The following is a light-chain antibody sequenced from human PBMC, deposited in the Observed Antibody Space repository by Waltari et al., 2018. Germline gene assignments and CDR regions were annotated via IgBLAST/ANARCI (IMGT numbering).Light chain of an antibody. CDR1: QSINNH. Sequence: DIQMTQSPSSLSASVGYRVNITCRASQSINNHLNWYQQKSGKAPNLLIFAASGLHGGVPSRFSGSGYGTDFTLTINSLQPEDFATYYCQQIYSTSITFGQGTRLDIK. J-gene: IGKJ5*01. CDR2: AAS. V-gene: IGKV1-39*01. CDR3: QQIYSTSIT.